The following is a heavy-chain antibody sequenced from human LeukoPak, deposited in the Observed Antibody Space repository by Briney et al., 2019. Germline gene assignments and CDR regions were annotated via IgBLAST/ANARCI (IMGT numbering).Heavy chain of an antibody. J-gene: IGHJ4*02. D-gene: IGHD3-10*01. V-gene: IGHV3-53*01. CDR2: IYSGGST. CDR3: ARFTGTYYNNPDY. Sequence: PGGSLRFSCAASGFTVSTNYMSWVRQAPGKGLEWVSIIYSGGSTYYADSVKGRFTISRDNSKNTLYLQMNSLRAEDTAVYYCARFTGTYYNNPDYWGQGTLVTVSS. CDR1: GFTVSTNY.